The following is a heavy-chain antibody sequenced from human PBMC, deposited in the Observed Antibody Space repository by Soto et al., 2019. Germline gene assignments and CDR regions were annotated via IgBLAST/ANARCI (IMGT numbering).Heavy chain of an antibody. J-gene: IGHJ4*02. CDR1: GFTFSTYW. D-gene: IGHD3-16*01. V-gene: IGHV3-7*01. Sequence: EVQLVESGGGLVQPGGSLRLPCAASGFTFSTYWMTWVRQPPGKGLEWVASINQDGSERYSVDSVRGRFTISRDNDKNSLYLQMNSLRAEYTAVYYCVCGGNFFVYWGQGTLVTVSP. CDR2: INQDGSER. CDR3: VCGGNFFVY.